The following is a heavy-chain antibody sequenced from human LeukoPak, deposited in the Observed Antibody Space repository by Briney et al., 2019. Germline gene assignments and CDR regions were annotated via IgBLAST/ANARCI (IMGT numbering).Heavy chain of an antibody. CDR3: ARESSVGAHKAFDF. V-gene: IGHV3-74*01. D-gene: IGHD1-26*01. Sequence: GGSLRLSCAASGFTFSSYWMHWVRRAPGKGLVWVSRINSDGSSTSYADSVKGRFTISRDNAKNTLYLQMNSLRAEDTAVYYCARESSVGAHKAFDFWGQGTLVTVSS. J-gene: IGHJ4*02. CDR2: INSDGSST. CDR1: GFTFSSYW.